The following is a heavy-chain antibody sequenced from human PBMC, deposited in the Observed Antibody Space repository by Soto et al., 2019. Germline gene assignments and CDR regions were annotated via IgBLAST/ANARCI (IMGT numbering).Heavy chain of an antibody. CDR3: ATIDVQLGG. V-gene: IGHV3-33*01. CDR2: IWYDGSDK. D-gene: IGHD2-2*01. Sequence: QVHLVESGGGVVQPGRSLRLSCAASGFIFSNYGMHWVRQAPGKGLDWVAVIWYDGSDKYYADSVKGRFTISRDNSMDTLYLQMNSLRAEDTAVYYCATIDVQLGGWGQGTLVTVSS. J-gene: IGHJ4*02. CDR1: GFIFSNYG.